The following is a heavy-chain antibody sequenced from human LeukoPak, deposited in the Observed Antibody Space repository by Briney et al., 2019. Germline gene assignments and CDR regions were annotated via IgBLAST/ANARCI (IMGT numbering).Heavy chain of an antibody. CDR1: GFAFTSYA. CDR2: ISGSGGST. Sequence: PGRSLRPSCAASGFAFTSYAMGWGRRAPGKGLGWVSAISGSGGSTYYADSVKGRFTISRDNSKNTLYLQMNSLRAEDTAVYYCARGYSSSSWSLFDYWGQGTLVTVSS. CDR3: ARGYSSSSWSLFDY. J-gene: IGHJ4*02. D-gene: IGHD6-6*01. V-gene: IGHV3-23*01.